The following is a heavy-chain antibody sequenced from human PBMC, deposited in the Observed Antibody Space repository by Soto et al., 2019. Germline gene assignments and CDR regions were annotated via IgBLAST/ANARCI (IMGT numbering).Heavy chain of an antibody. CDR2: ISNDGSNK. D-gene: IGHD5-18*01. CDR1: GFTFSTNG. CDR3: AKDGRGYSYGYDY. J-gene: IGHJ4*02. V-gene: IGHV3-30*18. Sequence: PGGSLRLSCAASGFTFSTNGMHWVRQAPGKGLEWVAVISNDGSNKYYVDSVKGRFTISRDNSKNTLYLQMNSLRAEDTAVYYCAKDGRGYSYGYDYWGQGTLVTVSS.